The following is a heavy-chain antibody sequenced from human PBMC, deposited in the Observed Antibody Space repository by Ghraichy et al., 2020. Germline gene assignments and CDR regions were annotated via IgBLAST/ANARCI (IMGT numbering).Heavy chain of an antibody. CDR3: ARAEMATTPTDY. Sequence: ETLSLTCTVSGGSISSYYWSWIRQPPGKGLEWIGYIYYSGSTNYNPSLKSRVTISVDTSKNQFSLKLSSVTAADTAVYYCARAEMATTPTDYWGQGTLVTVSS. V-gene: IGHV4-59*01. CDR1: GGSISSYY. J-gene: IGHJ4*02. CDR2: IYYSGST. D-gene: IGHD5-24*01.